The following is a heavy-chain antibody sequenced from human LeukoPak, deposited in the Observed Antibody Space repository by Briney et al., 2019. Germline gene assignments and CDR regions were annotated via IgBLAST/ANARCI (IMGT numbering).Heavy chain of an antibody. D-gene: IGHD6-19*01. Sequence: SETLSLTCAVYGGSFSGYYWSWIRQPPGKGLEWIGEINHSGSTNYNPSLKSRVTISVDTSKNQFSLKLSSVTAADTAVYYCARRTHSSGWYAYYFDYWGQGTLVTVSS. CDR2: INHSGST. V-gene: IGHV4-34*01. CDR1: GGSFSGYY. J-gene: IGHJ4*02. CDR3: ARRTHSSGWYAYYFDY.